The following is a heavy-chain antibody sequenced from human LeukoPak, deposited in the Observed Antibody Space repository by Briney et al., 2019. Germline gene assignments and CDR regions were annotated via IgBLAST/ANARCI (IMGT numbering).Heavy chain of an antibody. CDR3: ARDTLYGDYVPRVDY. CDR2: ISSSSSYI. J-gene: IGHJ4*02. CDR1: GFTFSSYS. Sequence: GGSLRLSCAASGFTFSSYSMNWVRQAPGKGLEWVSSISSSSSYIYYADSVKGRFTISRDNAKSSLYLQMNSLRAEDTAVYYCARDTLYGDYVPRVDYWGQGTLVTVSS. D-gene: IGHD4-17*01. V-gene: IGHV3-21*01.